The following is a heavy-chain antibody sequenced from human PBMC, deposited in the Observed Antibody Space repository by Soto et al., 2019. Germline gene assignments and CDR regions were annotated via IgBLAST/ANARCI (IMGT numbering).Heavy chain of an antibody. CDR1: GYTFTSYD. CDR2: MNPNSGNT. D-gene: IGHD3-16*02. V-gene: IGHV1-8*01. Sequence: ASVKVSCKASGYTFTSYDINWVRQATGQGLEWMGWMNPNSGNTGYAQKFQGRVTMTRNTSISTAYMELSSLRSEDTAVYYCARQAPLDDNFWGTYRSNWFDPWGQGILVTVSS. J-gene: IGHJ5*02. CDR3: ARQAPLDDNFWGTYRSNWFDP.